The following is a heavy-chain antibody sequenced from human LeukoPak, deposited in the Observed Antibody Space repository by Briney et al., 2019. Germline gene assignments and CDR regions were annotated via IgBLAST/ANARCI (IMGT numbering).Heavy chain of an antibody. V-gene: IGHV3-23*01. CDR2: ISGSGGST. Sequence: GGSLRLSCAASGFTFSSYAMSWVRQAPGKGLEWVSAISGSGGSTYYADSVKGRFTVSRDNSKNTLSLQMNSLRVEDTAVYYCARKSSHFDSSGYFDYWGQGTLLIVSS. J-gene: IGHJ4*02. D-gene: IGHD3-22*01. CDR1: GFTFSSYA. CDR3: ARKSSHFDSSGYFDY.